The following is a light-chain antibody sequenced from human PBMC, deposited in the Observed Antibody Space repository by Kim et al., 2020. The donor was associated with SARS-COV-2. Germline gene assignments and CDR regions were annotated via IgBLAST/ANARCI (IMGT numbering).Light chain of an antibody. J-gene: IGKJ4*01. V-gene: IGKV3-20*01. CDR1: QSVSSSY. Sequence: EIVLTQSPGTLSLSPGERATLSCTASQSVSSSYLAWYQQKPGQAPRLLIYGASSRATGIPDRFSGSGSGTDFTLTISRLEPEDFAVYYCQQYGSSPRLTFGGGTKVDIK. CDR3: QQYGSSPRLT. CDR2: GAS.